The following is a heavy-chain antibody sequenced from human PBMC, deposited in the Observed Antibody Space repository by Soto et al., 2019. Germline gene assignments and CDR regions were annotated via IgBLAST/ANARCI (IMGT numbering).Heavy chain of an antibody. V-gene: IGHV1-69*06. Sequence: SVKVSCKASGGTFSSYAISWVRQAPGQGLEWMGGTIPIFGTANYAQKCQGRVTITADKSTSTAYMELSSLRSEDTAVYYCAIHYDFWSGYPQYYYYYAMDVWGQGTTVTVSS. CDR3: AIHYDFWSGYPQYYYYYAMDV. CDR1: GGTFSSYA. CDR2: TIPIFGTA. J-gene: IGHJ6*02. D-gene: IGHD3-3*01.